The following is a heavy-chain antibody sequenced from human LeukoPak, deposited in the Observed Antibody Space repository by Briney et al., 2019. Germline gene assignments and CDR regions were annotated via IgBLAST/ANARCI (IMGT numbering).Heavy chain of an antibody. CDR2: ISYDGSNK. CDR3: AKGFPSGDLFGNYFAY. J-gene: IGHJ4*02. CDR1: GFTFSSYG. V-gene: IGHV3-30*18. Sequence: PGGSLRLSCAASGFTFSSYGMHWVRQAPGKGLEWVAVISYDGSNKYYADSVKGRFTISRDNSKNTLYLQMNSLRAEDTAVYYWAKGFPSGDLFGNYFAYWGQKPLVPVSS. D-gene: IGHD3-10*01.